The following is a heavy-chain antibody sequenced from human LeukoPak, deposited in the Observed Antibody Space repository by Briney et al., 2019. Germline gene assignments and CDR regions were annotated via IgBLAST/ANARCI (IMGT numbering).Heavy chain of an antibody. Sequence: GGSLRLSCAASGFTFSNYGMHWVRQAPGKGLEWVAVIWYDGSNKYYADSVKGRFTISGDNSKNTLYLQMKSLRAEDTAVYYCAKDRDTAMEIDYWGQGTLVTVSS. J-gene: IGHJ4*02. D-gene: IGHD5-18*01. CDR2: IWYDGSNK. V-gene: IGHV3-33*06. CDR1: GFTFSNYG. CDR3: AKDRDTAMEIDY.